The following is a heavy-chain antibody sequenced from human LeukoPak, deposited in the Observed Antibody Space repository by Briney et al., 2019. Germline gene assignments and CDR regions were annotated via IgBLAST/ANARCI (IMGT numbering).Heavy chain of an antibody. CDR2: ITGSGGST. V-gene: IGHV3-23*01. CDR3: AKDLNYYDSSGYPPAPDY. J-gene: IGHJ4*02. Sequence: PGGSLRLSCAASGFTFSTYGMSWVRQAPGKGLEWVSSITGSGGSTYYADSVKGRFTISRDNSKNTLYLQMNSLRAEDTAVYYCAKDLNYYDSSGYPPAPDYWGQGTLVTVSS. D-gene: IGHD3-22*01. CDR1: GFTFSTYG.